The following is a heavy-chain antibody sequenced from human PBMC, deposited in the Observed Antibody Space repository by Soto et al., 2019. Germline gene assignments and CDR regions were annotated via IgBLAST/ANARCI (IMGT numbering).Heavy chain of an antibody. CDR1: GGTFSSYA. CDR3: AREGTPFDIAAAGTSSYYYYGMDV. Sequence: QVQLVQSGAEVKKPGSSVKVSCKASGGTFSSYAISWVRQAPGQGLEWMGGIIPIFGTANYAQKFQGRVTITADKSTSTAYMELSSLISEDTVVYYCAREGTPFDIAAAGTSSYYYYGMDVWGQGTTVTVSS. J-gene: IGHJ6*02. CDR2: IIPIFGTA. V-gene: IGHV1-69*06. D-gene: IGHD6-13*01.